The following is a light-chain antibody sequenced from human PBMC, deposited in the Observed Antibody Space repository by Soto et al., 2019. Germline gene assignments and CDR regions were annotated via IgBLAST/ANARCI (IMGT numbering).Light chain of an antibody. J-gene: IGKJ5*01. Sequence: EIVFTHSPGTLSFSPVERATLSCRASQSVDSTYLARDQEKPDPSPRPPNHPTFPRAAGIPGRFRGRGFWTDFNFNNRRLEPQDFAVFYWQHYDSLPITFGQGTRLEIK. CDR2: PTF. V-gene: IGKV3-20*01. CDR1: QSVDSTY. CDR3: QHYDSLPIT.